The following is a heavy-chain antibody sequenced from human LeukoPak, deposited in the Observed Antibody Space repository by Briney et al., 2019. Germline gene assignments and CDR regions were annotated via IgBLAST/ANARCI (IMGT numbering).Heavy chain of an antibody. D-gene: IGHD4-17*01. J-gene: IGHJ4*02. Sequence: SVKVSCKASGGSFSTYAITWVRQAPGQGLEWMGGIIPIFGTANYAQKFQGRVTITADKSTSTAYMELSSLRSEDTAVYYCARNKANDYGDDPYFDYWGQGTLVTVSS. V-gene: IGHV1-69*06. CDR2: IIPIFGTA. CDR1: GGSFSTYA. CDR3: ARNKANDYGDDPYFDY.